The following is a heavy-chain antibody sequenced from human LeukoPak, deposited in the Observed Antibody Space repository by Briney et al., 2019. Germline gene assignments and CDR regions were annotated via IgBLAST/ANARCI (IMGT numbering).Heavy chain of an antibody. CDR1: GYTFTGYY. D-gene: IGHD1-26*01. J-gene: IGHJ4*02. Sequence: GASVKVSCTASGYTFTGYYMHWVRQAPGQGLEWMGWINPNSGGTNYAQKFQGRVTMTRDTSISTAYMELSRLRSDDTAVYYCARDRSGSYPDYFDYWGQGTLVTVSS. CDR2: INPNSGGT. CDR3: ARDRSGSYPDYFDY. V-gene: IGHV1-2*02.